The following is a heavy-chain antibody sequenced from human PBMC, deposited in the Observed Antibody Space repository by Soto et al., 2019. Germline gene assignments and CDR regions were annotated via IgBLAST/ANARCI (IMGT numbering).Heavy chain of an antibody. J-gene: IGHJ6*03. V-gene: IGHV1-3*01. CDR1: GYSFSSYA. CDR3: ARGYSSSLYSRSYYMDV. CDR2: INAGNGDT. D-gene: IGHD2-2*01. Sequence: QVQFVQSGAEVKKPGASVKVSCKASGYSFSSYAMHWVRQAPGQSLEWMGWINAGNGDTKYSQKFQGRVTITRDTSASTGYMELSSLRSEDTAVYYCARGYSSSLYSRSYYMDVWGKGTTVTVSS.